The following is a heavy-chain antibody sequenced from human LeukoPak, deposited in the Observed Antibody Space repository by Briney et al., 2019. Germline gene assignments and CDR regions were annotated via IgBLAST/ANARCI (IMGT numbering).Heavy chain of an antibody. CDR2: TYYRSKWYN. Sequence: SQTLSLTCAISGDSVSSNSAAWNWIRQSPSRGLEWLGRTYYRSKWYNDYAVSVKSRITINPDTSKNQFSLQLNSVTPEDTAVYYCARERYYDILTGYPKISGMDVWGQGTTVTVSS. V-gene: IGHV6-1*01. D-gene: IGHD3-9*01. CDR1: GDSVSSNSAA. J-gene: IGHJ6*02. CDR3: ARERYYDILTGYPKISGMDV.